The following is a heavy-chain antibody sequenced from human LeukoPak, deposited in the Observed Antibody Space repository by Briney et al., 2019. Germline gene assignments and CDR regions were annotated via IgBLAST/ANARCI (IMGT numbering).Heavy chain of an antibody. V-gene: IGHV1-2*06. J-gene: IGHJ4*02. CDR3: ARDLTWIQRALDY. D-gene: IGHD5-18*01. CDR1: GYTFTGYH. CDR2: INPNSGDT. Sequence: GASVKVSCKASGYTFTGYHMHWVRQAPGQGLEWMGRINPNSGDTNYAQKLQGRVTMTTDTSTSTAYMELRSLRSDDTAVYYCARDLTWIQRALDYWGQGTLVTVSS.